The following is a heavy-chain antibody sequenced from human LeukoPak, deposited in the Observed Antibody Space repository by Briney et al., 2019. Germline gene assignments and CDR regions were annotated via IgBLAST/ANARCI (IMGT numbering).Heavy chain of an antibody. Sequence: SETLSLTCGVSGGSVINTNWWTWVRQPPGKGLEWIGEVHLNGATHYNPSLGSRVSMSIDKSKNHMSLKLTSVTAADTAIYYCTRESGAFSPFGFWGQGTLVTVSS. CDR3: TRESGAFSPFGF. J-gene: IGHJ4*02. CDR2: VHLNGAT. CDR1: GGSVINTNW. D-gene: IGHD1-26*01. V-gene: IGHV4-4*02.